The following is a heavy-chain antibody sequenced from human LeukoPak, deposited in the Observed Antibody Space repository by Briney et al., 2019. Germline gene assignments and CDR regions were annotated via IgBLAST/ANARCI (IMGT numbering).Heavy chain of an antibody. D-gene: IGHD2-21*02. V-gene: IGHV1-69*13. Sequence: SVKVSCKTSGGTFSSYAFSWMRQAPGQGLEWVGRIIPIYNPVDYTQRFQGRVTITADESTNIVYLELSSLRYDDTAVYYCAREPLGCGGDCHFDYWGQGTLVTVSS. CDR2: IIPIYNPV. J-gene: IGHJ4*02. CDR1: GGTFSSYA. CDR3: AREPLGCGGDCHFDY.